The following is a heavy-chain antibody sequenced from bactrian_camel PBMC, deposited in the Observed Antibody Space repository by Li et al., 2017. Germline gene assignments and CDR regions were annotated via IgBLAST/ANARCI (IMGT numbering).Heavy chain of an antibody. J-gene: IGHJ4*01. CDR1: GLTFSGTNIN. CDR2: IKSAGSKT. Sequence: VQLVESGGGLVQPGGSLTLSCVASGLTFSGTNINMWWVRQAPGKGLEWVSMIKSAGSKTTYADSVKGRFTISRDNAVNTLYLQMNSLKPEDTAMYYCAADHTWSFGARCIAALGKYDNWGQGTQVTVS. V-gene: IGHV3-2*01. D-gene: IGHD5*01. CDR3: AADHTWSFGARCIAALGKYDN.